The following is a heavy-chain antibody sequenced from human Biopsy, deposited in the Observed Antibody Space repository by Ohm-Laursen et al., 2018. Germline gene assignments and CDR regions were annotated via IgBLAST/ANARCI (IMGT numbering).Heavy chain of an antibody. CDR1: GFTYTTFA. Sequence: SLRLSCAASGFTYTTFAMSWVRQAPGKGPEWVSTISANCATSYYADSVKGRFTISRDNSKNTLYLQMNSVRADDTAIYYCAKGGSITIFGVVINNCFDPWGQGTRVTVSS. J-gene: IGHJ5*02. CDR2: ISANCATS. CDR3: AKGGSITIFGVVINNCFDP. V-gene: IGHV3-23*01. D-gene: IGHD3-3*01.